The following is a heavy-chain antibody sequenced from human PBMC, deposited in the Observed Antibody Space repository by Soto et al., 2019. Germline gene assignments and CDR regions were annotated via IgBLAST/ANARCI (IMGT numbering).Heavy chain of an antibody. CDR1: GYTFTSYG. J-gene: IGHJ4*02. D-gene: IGHD3-22*01. Sequence: ASVKVSCKASGYTFTSYGISWVRQAPGQGLEWMGWISAYNGNTNYAQKLQGRVTMTTDTSTSTAYMELRSLRSDDTAVYYCARVRYYDSSGYYHRCWGQGTLVRVSS. CDR3: ARVRYYDSSGYYHRC. V-gene: IGHV1-18*04. CDR2: ISAYNGNT.